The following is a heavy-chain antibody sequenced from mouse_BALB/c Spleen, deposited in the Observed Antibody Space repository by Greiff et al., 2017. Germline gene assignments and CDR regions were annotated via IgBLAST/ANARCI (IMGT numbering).Heavy chain of an antibody. J-gene: IGHJ1*01. D-gene: IGHD1-1*01. CDR1: GFTFSSYA. CDR2: ISSGGST. Sequence: EVQLVESGGGLVKPGGSLKLSCAASGFTFSSYAMSWVRQTPEMRLEWVASISSGGSTYYPDSVKGRFTISRDNARNILYLQMSSLRSEDTAMYYCAREGYYGSGYFDVWGAGTTVTVSS. V-gene: IGHV5-6-5*01. CDR3: AREGYYGSGYFDV.